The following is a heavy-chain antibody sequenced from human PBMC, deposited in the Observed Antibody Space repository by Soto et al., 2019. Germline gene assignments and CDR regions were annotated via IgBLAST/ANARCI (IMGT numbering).Heavy chain of an antibody. Sequence: SETLALTCAVSGYSISSSNWWGWVRQPPGKGLEWIGYLYSSGTTYYNPSLKSRVTMSVDTSKNQFSLKLTSVTAVDTAVYYCARREIQAPIAYWGQGTLVTVSS. V-gene: IGHV4-28*01. CDR3: ARREIQAPIAY. J-gene: IGHJ4*02. CDR2: LYSSGTT. D-gene: IGHD1-26*01. CDR1: GYSISSSNW.